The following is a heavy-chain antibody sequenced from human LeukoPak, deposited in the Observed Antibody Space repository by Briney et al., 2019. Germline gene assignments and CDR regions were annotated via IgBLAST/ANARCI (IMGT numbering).Heavy chain of an antibody. Sequence: TLFLTCAVSGGSISSGGYSWSWIRQPPGKGLEWIGYIYHSGSTYYNPSLKSRVTISVDRSKNQFSLKLSSVTAADTAVYYCARGDYGGNSPFDYWGQGTLVTVSS. V-gene: IGHV4-30-2*01. D-gene: IGHD4-23*01. J-gene: IGHJ4*02. CDR2: IYHSGST. CDR1: GGSISSGGYS. CDR3: ARGDYGGNSPFDY.